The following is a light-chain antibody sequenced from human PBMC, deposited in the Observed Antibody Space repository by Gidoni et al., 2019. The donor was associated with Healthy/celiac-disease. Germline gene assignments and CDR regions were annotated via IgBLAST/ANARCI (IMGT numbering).Light chain of an antibody. Sequence: QSALPQPRSVSVSPGQSVTISCTGTSSDVGGHNYVSWYQQHPGKAPKLMIYDVSKRPSGVPDRFSGSKSGNTASLTISGLQAEDEADYYCCSYAGSYPVVFGGGTKLTVL. CDR3: CSYAGSYPVV. CDR1: SSDVGGHNY. CDR2: DVS. V-gene: IGLV2-11*01. J-gene: IGLJ2*01.